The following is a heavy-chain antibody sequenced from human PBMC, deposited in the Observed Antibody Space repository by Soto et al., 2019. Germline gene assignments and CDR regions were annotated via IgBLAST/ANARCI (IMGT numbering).Heavy chain of an antibody. D-gene: IGHD3-3*01. CDR3: AREGFNYDFWSGYYENWFDP. CDR1: GGSISSYY. Sequence: ASETLSLTCTVSGGSISSYYWSWIRQPAGKGLEWIGRIYTSGSTNYNPSLKSRVTMSVDTSKNQFSLKLSCGTAADTAVYYCAREGFNYDFWSGYYENWFDPWGQGTLVTVSS. J-gene: IGHJ5*02. CDR2: IYTSGST. V-gene: IGHV4-4*07.